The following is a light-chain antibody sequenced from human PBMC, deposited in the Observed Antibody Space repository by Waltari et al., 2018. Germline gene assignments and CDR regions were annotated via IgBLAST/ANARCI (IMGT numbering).Light chain of an antibody. J-gene: IGLJ3*02. Sequence: QSALTQPASVSGSPGQSITISCTGRSSDVGRYNYVSWYQQFPDRAPKLIIYDVTNRPSGVSTRFSGSKSANTASLTISGLQPEDEAEYYCASYNPGSTLVFGGGTKLTVL. CDR1: SSDVGRYNY. V-gene: IGLV2-14*01. CDR2: DVT. CDR3: ASYNPGSTLV.